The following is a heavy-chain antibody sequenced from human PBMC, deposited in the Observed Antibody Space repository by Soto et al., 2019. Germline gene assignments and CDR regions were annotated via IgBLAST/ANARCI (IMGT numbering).Heavy chain of an antibody. D-gene: IGHD5-12*01. J-gene: IGHJ5*02. CDR3: ARDGSRADIVARRILGS. CDR2: IYSGGST. Sequence: EVQLVESGGGLIQPGGSLRLSCAASGFTVSSNYMSWVRQAPGKGLEWVSVIYSGGSTYYADSVKGRFTVSRDNTKNPLYLQMNSPRAEDTTTYSCARDGSRADIVARRILGSWGQGTLVTVSS. V-gene: IGHV3-53*01. CDR1: GFTVSSNY.